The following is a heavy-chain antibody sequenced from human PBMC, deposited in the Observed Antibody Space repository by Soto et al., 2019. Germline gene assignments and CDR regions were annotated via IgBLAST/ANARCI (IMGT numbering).Heavy chain of an antibody. CDR3: ARDVYYDSSGYRLSGIDY. Sequence: QVQLVESVGGAVQPGRSLRLSCAVSGFTLRNYAMHWVRQAPGKGLEWVALISQNESDKPTPDSVKGRFTISRDSYTNTLYLQMNSLRPEDMAVYYCARDVYYDSSGYRLSGIDYWGQGTLVIVSS. D-gene: IGHD3-22*01. CDR2: ISQNESDK. J-gene: IGHJ4*02. V-gene: IGHV3-30-3*01. CDR1: GFTLRNYA.